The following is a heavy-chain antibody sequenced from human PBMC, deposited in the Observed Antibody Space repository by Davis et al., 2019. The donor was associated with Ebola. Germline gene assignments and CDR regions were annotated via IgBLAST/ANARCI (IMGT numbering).Heavy chain of an antibody. CDR2: IIPIFGTA. V-gene: IGHV1-69*13. CDR1: GYTFTSYA. Sequence: SVKVSCKASGYTFTSYAISWVRQAPGQGLEWMGGIIPIFGTANYAQKFQGRVTITADESTSTAYMELSSLRSEDTAVYYCARERGHGSGSYNWFDPWGQGTLVTVSS. J-gene: IGHJ5*02. D-gene: IGHD3-10*01. CDR3: ARERGHGSGSYNWFDP.